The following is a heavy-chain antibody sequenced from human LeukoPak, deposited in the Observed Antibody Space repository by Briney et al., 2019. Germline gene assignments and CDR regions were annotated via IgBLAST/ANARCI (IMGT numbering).Heavy chain of an antibody. V-gene: IGHV4-39*01. CDR3: ARSSYGSGTLYNGMDV. J-gene: IGHJ6*02. CDR1: GFTFSNYA. Sequence: GSLRLSCAASGFTFSNYAMSWVRHPPGKGLEWIGSVFYSGNTYYNPSLKSRVTISVDTSKNQFSLKLSFVTAADTAVYYCARSSYGSGTLYNGMDVWGQGTTVTVSS. D-gene: IGHD3-10*01. CDR2: VFYSGNT.